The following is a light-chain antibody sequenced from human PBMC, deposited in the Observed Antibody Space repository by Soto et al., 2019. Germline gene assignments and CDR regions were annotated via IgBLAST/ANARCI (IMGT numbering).Light chain of an antibody. CDR3: QQYSTSPWT. J-gene: IGKJ1*01. CDR2: GAS. Sequence: EIVLTQSPDTLSLSPGERATLSCRASQSVSSSYLAWYQQKPGQAPRLLIYGASSRATGIPDRFSGSGSGTDFTLTISRLEPEDFAVYYCQQYSTSPWTFGHGTKVEIK. CDR1: QSVSSSY. V-gene: IGKV3-20*01.